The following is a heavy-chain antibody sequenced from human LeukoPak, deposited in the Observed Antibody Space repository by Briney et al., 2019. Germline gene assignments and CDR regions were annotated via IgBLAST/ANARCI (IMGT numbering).Heavy chain of an antibody. CDR3: ASEAYYYDSSGYYSPGGFDY. Sequence: GGSLRLSCAASGFTFSDYYMSWIRQAPGKGLEWVSNISSGGGTIYYADSVKGRFTISRDNAKNSLYLQMNNLRAEDTAVYYCASEAYYYDSSGYYSPGGFDYWGQGTLVTVSS. V-gene: IGHV3-11*01. J-gene: IGHJ4*02. CDR2: ISSGGGTI. D-gene: IGHD3-22*01. CDR1: GFTFSDYY.